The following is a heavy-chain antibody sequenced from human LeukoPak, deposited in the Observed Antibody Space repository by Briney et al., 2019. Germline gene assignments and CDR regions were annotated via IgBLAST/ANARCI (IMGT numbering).Heavy chain of an antibody. D-gene: IGHD2-2*01. Sequence: ASVKVSCKASGYTFTTYSLAWVRQAPGQSLEWMGWISVNNGGTNYAQSFQDRVTLTRDTSTNTAYLELRSLSSDDTAIIYCATATQPRGYFLHWGQGTPVTVSS. CDR2: ISVNNGGT. CDR1: GYTFTTYS. CDR3: ATATQPRGYFLH. J-gene: IGHJ1*01. V-gene: IGHV1-18*01.